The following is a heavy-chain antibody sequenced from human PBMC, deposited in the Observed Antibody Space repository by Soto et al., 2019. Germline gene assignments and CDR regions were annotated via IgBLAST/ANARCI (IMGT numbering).Heavy chain of an antibody. CDR2: IKTNIDGGAT. V-gene: IGHV3-15*07. CDR1: GFSFTSAW. Sequence: EVQLVESGGGLIKHGGSLRLSCSASGFSFTSAWMNWVRQIPGKGLEGVGRIKTNIDGGATDYSAPVKGRFTISRDDSKDTVYLQMNSLKTEDTAVYYCPTGRGGSAYVPGAYWGQGALVTVSS. CDR3: PTGRGGSAYVPGAY. J-gene: IGHJ4*02. D-gene: IGHD5-12*01.